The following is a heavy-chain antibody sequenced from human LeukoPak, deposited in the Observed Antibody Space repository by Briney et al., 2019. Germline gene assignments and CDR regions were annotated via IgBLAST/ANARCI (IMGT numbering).Heavy chain of an antibody. Sequence: PSETLSLTCTVSGGSISSSSYYWGWIRQPPGKGLEWIGSIYYSGSTYYNPSLKSRVTISVDTSKNQFSLKLSSVTAADTAVYYCARGSYSRGGDYWGQGTLVTVSS. CDR1: GGSISSSSYY. J-gene: IGHJ4*02. D-gene: IGHD6-13*01. CDR2: IYYSGST. V-gene: IGHV4-39*07. CDR3: ARGSYSRGGDY.